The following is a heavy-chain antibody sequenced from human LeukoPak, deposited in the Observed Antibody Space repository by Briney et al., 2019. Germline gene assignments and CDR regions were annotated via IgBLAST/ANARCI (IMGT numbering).Heavy chain of an antibody. CDR2: INPNSGGT. CDR3: ARRDYYGSGKVVAG. CDR1: GYTFTGYY. D-gene: IGHD3-10*01. Sequence: ASVKVSCKASGYTFTGYYMNWVRQAPGQGLEWMGWINPNSGGTNYAQKFQGRVTMTRDTSISTAYMELTRLRSDDTAFYYCARRDYYGSGKVVAGWGQGTLVTVSS. J-gene: IGHJ4*02. V-gene: IGHV1-2*02.